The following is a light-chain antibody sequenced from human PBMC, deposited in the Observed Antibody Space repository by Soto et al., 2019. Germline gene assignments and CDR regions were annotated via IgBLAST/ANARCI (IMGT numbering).Light chain of an antibody. CDR3: QQRDYWQVT. V-gene: IGKV3D-11*02. CDR1: QTITT. CDR2: RVS. Sequence: EIVLTQSPGTLSLSPGERATLSCRASQTITTLAWYQRKPGQAPRLLIYRVSSRATGVPDRFSGSGSGTDYTLTISSLEPEDFAIYYCQQRDYWQVTFGQGTRLEIK. J-gene: IGKJ5*01.